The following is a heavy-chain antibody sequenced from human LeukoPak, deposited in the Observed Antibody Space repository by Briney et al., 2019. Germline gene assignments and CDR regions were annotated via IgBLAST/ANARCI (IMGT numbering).Heavy chain of an antibody. CDR1: GGSISSYY. V-gene: IGHV4-59*08. D-gene: IGHD3-10*01. CDR2: IYYSGST. Sequence: SETLSLTCAVSGGSISSYYWSWIRQPPGKGLEWIGYIYYSGSTNYNPSLKSRVTISVDTSKNQFSLKLSSVTAADTAVYYCARHPLGSGSYYIPTYFDYWGQGTLVTVSS. J-gene: IGHJ4*02. CDR3: ARHPLGSGSYYIPTYFDY.